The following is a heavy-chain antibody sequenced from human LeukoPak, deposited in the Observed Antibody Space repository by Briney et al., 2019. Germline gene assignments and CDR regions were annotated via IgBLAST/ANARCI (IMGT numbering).Heavy chain of an antibody. V-gene: IGHV1-69*02. Sequence: SVKVSCKASGGTFSSYTISWVRQAPGQGVEWMGRIIPILGIANYAQKFQGRVTITADKSTSTAYMELSSLRSEDTAVYYCARGEQWLRPYDYWGQGTLVTVSS. CDR3: ARGEQWLRPYDY. J-gene: IGHJ4*02. CDR2: IIPILGIA. D-gene: IGHD5-12*01. CDR1: GGTFSSYT.